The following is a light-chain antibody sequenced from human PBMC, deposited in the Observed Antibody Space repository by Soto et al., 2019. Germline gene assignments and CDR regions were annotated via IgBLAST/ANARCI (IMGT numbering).Light chain of an antibody. J-gene: IGLJ1*01. CDR2: DVS. CDR3: SSYTSSSTYV. Sequence: QSVLTQPASVSGSPGQSITISCTGNSSDVGGYNYVSWYQQHPGKAPKLMICDVSNRPSGVSNRFSGSKSGNTASLTISGLQAEDEADYYCSSYTSSSTYVFGTGTKVTV. V-gene: IGLV2-14*01. CDR1: SSDVGGYNY.